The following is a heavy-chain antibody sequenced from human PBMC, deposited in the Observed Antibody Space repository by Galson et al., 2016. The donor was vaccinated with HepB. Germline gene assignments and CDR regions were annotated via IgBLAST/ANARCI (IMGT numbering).Heavy chain of an antibody. CDR1: GFSLSTSGVG. J-gene: IGHJ6*02. CDR3: AHRRSDPPPDV. CDR2: IYWDDDK. Sequence: PALVKPTQTLTLTCTFSGFSLSTSGVGVGWIRQPPGKALEWLAVIYWDDDKRYSPSLKSRLTITKDTSKNQVVLTMTNMDPVDTGKYYCAHRRSDPPPDVWGQGTTVTVSS. V-gene: IGHV2-5*02. D-gene: IGHD6-25*01.